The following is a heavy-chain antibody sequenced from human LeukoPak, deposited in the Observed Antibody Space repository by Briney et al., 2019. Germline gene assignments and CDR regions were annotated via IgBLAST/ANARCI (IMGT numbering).Heavy chain of an antibody. CDR2: IKQDGSEK. D-gene: IGHD4-23*01. CDR1: GFVFSSNW. CDR3: ARGLRWVDY. J-gene: IGHJ4*02. V-gene: IGHV3-7*04. Sequence: GGSLRLSCAASGFVFSSNWMTWVRQAPGKGLEWVANIKQDGSEKYYVDSVKGRFTISRDNANNSLYLQMNSLRAEDTSVYYCARGLRWVDYWGQGTLVTVSS.